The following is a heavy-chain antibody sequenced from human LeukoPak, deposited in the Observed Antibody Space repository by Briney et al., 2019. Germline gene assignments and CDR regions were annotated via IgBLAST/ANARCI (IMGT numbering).Heavy chain of an antibody. CDR1: GGSISSYY. J-gene: IGHJ4*02. CDR2: VYSSGNT. V-gene: IGHV4-59*01. CDR3: GRHPPRGDGGLPFDY. Sequence: SETLSLTCTVSGGSISSYYWSWIRQPPGKGLEWIGYVYSSGNTYYNPSLKSRVTISVDTSNNQFSLKLTSVSAADTAVYYWGRHPPRGDGGLPFDYWGQGTLVTVSS. D-gene: IGHD4-17*01.